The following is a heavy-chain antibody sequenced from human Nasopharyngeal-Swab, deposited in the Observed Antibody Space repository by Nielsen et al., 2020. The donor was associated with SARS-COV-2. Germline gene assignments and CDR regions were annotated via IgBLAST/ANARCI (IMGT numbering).Heavy chain of an antibody. CDR3: AKTLAPRGYFDY. CDR2: ISGSGVST. D-gene: IGHD3-10*01. J-gene: IGHJ4*02. V-gene: IGHV3-23*01. CDR1: GFTFSSYA. Sequence: GESLKISCAASGFTFSSYAMSWVRQAPGKGLEWVSAISGSGVSTYYADSVKGRFTISRDNSKNTLYLQMNSLRAEDTAVYYCAKTLAPRGYFDYWDQGTLVTVSS.